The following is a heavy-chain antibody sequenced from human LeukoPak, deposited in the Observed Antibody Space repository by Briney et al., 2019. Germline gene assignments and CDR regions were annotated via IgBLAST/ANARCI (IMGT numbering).Heavy chain of an antibody. Sequence: SQTLSLTRTVSCGSINSGGYYWSWIRQHPGKGLEWIGYIYYSGIAYYNPSLKSRVTISVATSKNQFSLKLSSVTAADTAVYYCASFRGYCSSTSCPQIRGLDYWGQGTLVTVSS. CDR3: ASFRGYCSSTSCPQIRGLDY. CDR2: IYYSGIA. J-gene: IGHJ4*02. D-gene: IGHD2-2*01. V-gene: IGHV4-31*03. CDR1: CGSINSGGYY.